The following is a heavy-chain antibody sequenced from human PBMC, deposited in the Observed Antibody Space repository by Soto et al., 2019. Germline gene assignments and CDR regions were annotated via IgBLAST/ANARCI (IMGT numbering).Heavy chain of an antibody. D-gene: IGHD2-21*02. Sequence: GGSLRLSCAASGFTFSSYWMSWVRQAPGKGLEWVANIKQDGSEKYYVDSVKGRFTISRDNAKNSLYLQMNSLRAEDTAVYYCARVGDLPMDEYYYYYMDVWGKGTTVTVSS. CDR1: GFTFSSYW. CDR2: IKQDGSEK. J-gene: IGHJ6*03. CDR3: ARVGDLPMDEYYYYYMDV. V-gene: IGHV3-7*01.